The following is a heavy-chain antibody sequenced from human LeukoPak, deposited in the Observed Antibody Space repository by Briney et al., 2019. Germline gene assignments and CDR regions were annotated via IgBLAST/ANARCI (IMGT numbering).Heavy chain of an antibody. Sequence: SETLSLTCTVSGGSISSGDYYWSWIRQPPGKGLEWIGYIYYSGSTYYNPSLKSRVTISVDTSKSQFSLKLSSVTAADTAVYYCARYTATTVTFDYWGQGTLVTVSS. CDR3: ARYTATTVTFDY. CDR2: IYYSGST. J-gene: IGHJ4*02. CDR1: GGSISSGDYY. D-gene: IGHD4-17*01. V-gene: IGHV4-30-4*01.